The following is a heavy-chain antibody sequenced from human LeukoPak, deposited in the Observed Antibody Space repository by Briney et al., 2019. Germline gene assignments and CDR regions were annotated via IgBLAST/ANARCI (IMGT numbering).Heavy chain of an antibody. CDR2: ISGRSDNT. CDR3: AKWGDYDVLTGYYVSDF. CDR1: GIIFSNYA. J-gene: IGHJ4*02. Sequence: GGSLRLSCAASGIIFSNYAMYWVRQAPGKGLEMVPAISGRSDNTYYADSVKGRFTLSRDSSKKTLYLQMNSLRAYDTVVYYCAKWGDYDVLTGYYVSDFWGQGTLVTVSS. D-gene: IGHD3-9*01. V-gene: IGHV3-23*01.